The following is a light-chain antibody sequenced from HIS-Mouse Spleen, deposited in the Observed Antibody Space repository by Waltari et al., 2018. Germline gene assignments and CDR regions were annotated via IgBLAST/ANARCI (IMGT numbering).Light chain of an antibody. Sequence: SYELTQPPSVSVSPGQTASITCSGEKLGDKYACWYQQKAGQSPVLVIYHDSKRPSGIPERFSGSNSGNTATLTISGTQAMDEADYYCQAWDSSTVVFGGGTKLTVL. CDR2: HDS. V-gene: IGLV3-1*01. CDR3: QAWDSSTVV. CDR1: KLGDKY. J-gene: IGLJ2*01.